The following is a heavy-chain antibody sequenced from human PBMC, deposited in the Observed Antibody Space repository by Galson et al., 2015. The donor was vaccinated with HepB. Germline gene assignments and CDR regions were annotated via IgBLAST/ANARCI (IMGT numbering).Heavy chain of an antibody. V-gene: IGHV4-31*03. Sequence: TLSLTCTVSGASVNRGGYCWSWVRQHAGKGLEWIGYICYSGSTYYNPSLKSRVTVSVDTSRNQFSLRLTSVTAADTAVYYCATVPTTISYYYYMDAWGKGTTVTVSS. J-gene: IGHJ6*03. CDR2: ICYSGST. D-gene: IGHD1-1*01. CDR1: GASVNRGGYC. CDR3: ATVPTTISYYYYMDA.